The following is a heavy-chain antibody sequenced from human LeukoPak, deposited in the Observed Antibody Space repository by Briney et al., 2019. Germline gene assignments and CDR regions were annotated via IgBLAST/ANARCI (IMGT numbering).Heavy chain of an antibody. Sequence: SETLSLTCSVSGASISSGNYFWNWVRQSPVKGLDGIGCISYSGTTHYNPSLKSRVTIFVDTSKNQLSLNLNSVTASDTAVYYCARSFDYWGQGTLVAVSS. J-gene: IGHJ4*02. V-gene: IGHV4-39*01. CDR1: GASISSGNYF. CDR2: ISYSGTT. CDR3: ARSFDY.